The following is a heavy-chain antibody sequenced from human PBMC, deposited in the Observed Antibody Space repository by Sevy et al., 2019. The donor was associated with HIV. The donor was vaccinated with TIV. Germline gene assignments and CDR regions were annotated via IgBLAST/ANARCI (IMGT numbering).Heavy chain of an antibody. CDR3: STDAIILRGVTDGKDV. J-gene: IGHJ6*02. Sequence: GGSLRLSCAASGFSFSHAWMTWVRQAPGKGLEWVGRIKSKPDGGTSDYGAPVKGSFTISRDDSKNKLYLQMNSRKTEDAGIYYCSTDAIILRGVTDGKDVWGQGTTVTVSS. D-gene: IGHD2-21*01. CDR1: GFSFSHAW. CDR2: IKSKPDGGTS. V-gene: IGHV3-15*01.